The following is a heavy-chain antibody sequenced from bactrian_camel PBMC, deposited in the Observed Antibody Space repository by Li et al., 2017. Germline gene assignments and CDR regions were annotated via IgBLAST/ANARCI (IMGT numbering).Heavy chain of an antibody. CDR3: ASRGYCRGGLSVGLVNY. Sequence: HVQLVESGGGSVRAGQSLRLSCEASRFTSTQFCMAWFREAPGKEREGVAAIYRREGSTVYADSVKGRFTISRDNAKNTLYLQMNSLKPEDTAMYYCASRGYCRGGLSVGLVNYWGQGTQVTVS. CDR2: IYRREGST. V-gene: IGHV3S63*01. D-gene: IGHD1*01. J-gene: IGHJ4*01. CDR1: RFTSTQFC.